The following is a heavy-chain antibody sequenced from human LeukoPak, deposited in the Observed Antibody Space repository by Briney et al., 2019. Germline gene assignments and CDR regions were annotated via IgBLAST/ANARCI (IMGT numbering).Heavy chain of an antibody. D-gene: IGHD2-15*01. CDR1: GFTFSSYS. CDR3: ARSDCSGGSRYGYFDY. CDR2: ISSSSSYI. J-gene: IGHJ4*02. V-gene: IGHV3-21*01. Sequence: GGSLRLSCAASGFTFSSYSMNWVRQAPGKGLEWVSSISSSSSYIYYADSVKGRFTISRDNAKNSLYLQMNSLRAEDTAVYYCARSDCSGGSRYGYFDYWGQGTLVTVSS.